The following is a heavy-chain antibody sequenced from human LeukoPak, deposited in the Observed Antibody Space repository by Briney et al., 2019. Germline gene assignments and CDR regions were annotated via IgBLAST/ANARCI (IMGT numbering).Heavy chain of an antibody. D-gene: IGHD4-17*01. V-gene: IGHV4-59*01. CDR3: ARDGTTVTTRPFDY. CDR2: IYYSGST. Sequence: PSETLSLTCTVSGGSISSYYWSWIRQPPGKGLEWIGYIYYSGSTNYNPSLKSRVTISVDTSKNQFSLKLSSVTAADTAVYYCARDGTTVTTRPFDYWGQGTLVTVSS. J-gene: IGHJ4*02. CDR1: GGSISSYY.